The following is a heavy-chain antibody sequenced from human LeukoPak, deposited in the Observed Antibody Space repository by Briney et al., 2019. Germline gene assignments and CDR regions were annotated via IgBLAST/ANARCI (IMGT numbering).Heavy chain of an antibody. D-gene: IGHD6-6*01. V-gene: IGHV3-30*02. CDR1: GFTFSSYG. J-gene: IGHJ1*01. CDR3: AKKRAAARPGEYFQH. Sequence: PGGSLRLSCAASGFTFSSYGMPWVRQAPGKGLEGVAFIRYDGSNKYYADSVKGRFTISRDNSKNTLFLQMNSLRAEDTAVYYCAKKRAAARPGEYFQHWGQGTLVTVSS. CDR2: IRYDGSNK.